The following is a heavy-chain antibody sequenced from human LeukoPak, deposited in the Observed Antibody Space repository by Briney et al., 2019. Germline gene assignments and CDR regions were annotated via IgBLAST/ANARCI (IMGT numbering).Heavy chain of an antibody. J-gene: IGHJ3*02. V-gene: IGHV4-59*01. CDR1: GGSISSYY. D-gene: IGHD4-23*01. Sequence: KPSETLSLTCTVSGGSISSYYWSWIRQPPGKGLEWIAYIYYSGSTNYNPSLKSRVTISVDTFKNQISLNLTSVTAADTAVYYCARDGAYGGAFDIWGQGTVVTVSS. CDR2: IYYSGST. CDR3: ARDGAYGGAFDI.